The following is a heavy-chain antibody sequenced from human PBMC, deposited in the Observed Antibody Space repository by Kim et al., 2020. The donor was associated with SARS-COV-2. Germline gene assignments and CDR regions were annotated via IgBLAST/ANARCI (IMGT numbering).Heavy chain of an antibody. V-gene: IGHV3-23*01. J-gene: IGHJ5*02. D-gene: IGHD3-10*01. CDR3: AKLTTMVRGVISFDP. Sequence: GGSLRLSCAASGFTFSSYAMSWVRPAPGKGLEWVSAISGSGGSTYYADSVKGRFTISRDNSKNTLYLQMNSLRAEDTAVYYCAKLTTMVRGVISFDPWGQGTLVTVSS. CDR1: GFTFSSYA. CDR2: ISGSGGST.